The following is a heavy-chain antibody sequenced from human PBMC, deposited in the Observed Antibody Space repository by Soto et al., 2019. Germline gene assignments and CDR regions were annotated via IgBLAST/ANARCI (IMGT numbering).Heavy chain of an antibody. J-gene: IGHJ6*02. V-gene: IGHV5-51*01. D-gene: IGHD6-13*01. CDR2: IYPGDSDT. Sequence: PGESLKISCKGSGYSFTSYWIGWVRQMPGKXLEWMGIIYPGDSDTRYSPSFQGQVTISADKSISTAYLQWSSLKASDTAMYYCARGSSSFLDYYYYGMDVWGQGTTVTVSS. CDR3: ARGSSSFLDYYYYGMDV. CDR1: GYSFTSYW.